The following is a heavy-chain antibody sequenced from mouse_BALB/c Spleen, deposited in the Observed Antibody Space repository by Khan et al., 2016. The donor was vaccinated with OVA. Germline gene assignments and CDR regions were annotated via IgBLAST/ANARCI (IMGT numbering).Heavy chain of an antibody. CDR1: DYSFTDYT. J-gene: IGHJ3*01. CDR3: ARGNDDGSSSRFTY. V-gene: IGHV1-37*01. CDR2: INPYNGFT. Sequence: VQLQQSGPELVKPGASMKISCTASDYSFTDYTMNWVKQSHGKNLEWIGIINPYNGFTNYNQKFKGKATLTADKSSSTAYMQLLSLTSEDSAVYYRARGNDDGSSSRFTYWGQGTMLTVSA. D-gene: IGHD1-1*01.